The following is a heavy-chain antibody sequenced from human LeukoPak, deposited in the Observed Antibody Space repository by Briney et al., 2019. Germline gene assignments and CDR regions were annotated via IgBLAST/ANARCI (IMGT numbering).Heavy chain of an antibody. CDR3: AKSGYSSGWFRAFDI. D-gene: IGHD6-19*01. V-gene: IGHV3-48*03. CDR2: ISSSGSTI. J-gene: IGHJ3*02. Sequence: GGSLRLSCAASGFTFSSYEMNWVRQAPGKGLEWVSYISSSGSTIYYADSVKGRFSISRDNSKKTLFLQMNSLRAEDTAVYYCAKSGYSSGWFRAFDIWGQGTLVTVSS. CDR1: GFTFSSYE.